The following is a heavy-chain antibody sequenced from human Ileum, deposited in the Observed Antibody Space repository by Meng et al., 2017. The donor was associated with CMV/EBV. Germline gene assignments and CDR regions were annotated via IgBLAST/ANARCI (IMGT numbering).Heavy chain of an antibody. D-gene: IGHD3-16*01. CDR1: GLTFRNYW. J-gene: IGHJ4*02. Sequence: GGSLTLSCGVSGLTFRNYWMPWVRQAPGQGLEWVANIKHDGSEKYYVDSLKGRFTIYRDNAKNSLFMQMNGLRVEDTAVYYCARDAEGGNDYWGQGTLVTVSS. CDR2: IKHDGSEK. V-gene: IGHV3-7*01. CDR3: ARDAEGGNDY.